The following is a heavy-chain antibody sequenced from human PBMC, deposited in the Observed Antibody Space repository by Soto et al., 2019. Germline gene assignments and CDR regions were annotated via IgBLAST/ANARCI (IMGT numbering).Heavy chain of an antibody. CDR2: IYYSGST. D-gene: IGHD6-13*01. CDR3: ARGTAGRVAFDI. V-gene: IGHV4-31*03. CDR1: GGSISSGGYS. Sequence: KASETLSLTCTVSGGSISSGGYSWSWIRQHPGKGLEWIGYIYYSGSTYYIPSLKSRVTISVDTSKNQFSLKLSSVTAADTAVYYCARGTAGRVAFDIWGQGTMVTVSS. J-gene: IGHJ3*02.